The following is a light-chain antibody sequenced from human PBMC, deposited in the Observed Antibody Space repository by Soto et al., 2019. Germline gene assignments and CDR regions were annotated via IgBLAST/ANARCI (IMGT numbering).Light chain of an antibody. J-gene: IGKJ4*01. CDR1: QCVSSN. CDR2: GAS. Sequence: DIVLPQSPATLSVSPGERATLSCRASQCVSSNLSWYQQNPGQSPRLLIYGASTSATGTPDRFCGSGPGTAFTLIICRLEPEACAVYYSQQYGSSVLTFGGGTKVDI. CDR3: QQYGSSVLT. V-gene: IGKV3-20*01.